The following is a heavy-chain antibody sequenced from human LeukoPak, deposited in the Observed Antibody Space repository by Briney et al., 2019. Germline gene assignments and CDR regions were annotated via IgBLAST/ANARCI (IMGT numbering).Heavy chain of an antibody. CDR3: AGVQYSSSWPNYYYYYYMDV. V-gene: IGHV1-69*13. D-gene: IGHD6-13*01. CDR1: GGTFSSYA. Sequence: ASVKVSCKASGGTFSSYAISWVRQAPGQGLEWMGGIIPIFGTANYAQKFQGRVTITADESTSTAYMELSSLRSEDTAVYYCAGVQYSSSWPNYYYYYYMDVWGKGTTVTVSS. J-gene: IGHJ6*03. CDR2: IIPIFGTA.